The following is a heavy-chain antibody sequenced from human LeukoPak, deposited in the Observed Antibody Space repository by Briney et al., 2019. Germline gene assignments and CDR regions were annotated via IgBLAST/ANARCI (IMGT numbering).Heavy chain of an antibody. V-gene: IGHV3-23*01. CDR2: ISDSGGST. J-gene: IGHJ4*02. CDR1: GITLSNYG. Sequence: GGSLRLSCAVSGITLSNYGMSWVRQAPGKGLEWVAGISDSGGSTNYADSVKGRFTISGDNPKNTLYLQMNSLRAEDTAVYFCAKRGVVIRAVILVGFHKEAYYFDYWGQGALVTVSS. D-gene: IGHD3-10*01. CDR3: AKRGVVIRAVILVGFHKEAYYFDY.